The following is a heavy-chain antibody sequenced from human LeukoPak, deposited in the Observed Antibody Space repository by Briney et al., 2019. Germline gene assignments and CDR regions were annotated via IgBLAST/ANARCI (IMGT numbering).Heavy chain of an antibody. D-gene: IGHD2-15*01. CDR3: AREVGICSGGSCYFRFDF. V-gene: IGHV3-7*01. Sequence: GGSLRLSCAASGFTFSTYWMNWIRQAPGKGLEWVANIKQDGSEKYYVDSVKGRFTISRDSAKNSLYLQMDSLRAEDTAVYYCAREVGICSGGSCYFRFDFWGQGTLVTVSS. J-gene: IGHJ4*02. CDR2: IKQDGSEK. CDR1: GFTFSTYW.